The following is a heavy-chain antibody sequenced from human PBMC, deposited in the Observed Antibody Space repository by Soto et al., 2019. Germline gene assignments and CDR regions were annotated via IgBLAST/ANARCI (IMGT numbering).Heavy chain of an antibody. J-gene: IGHJ4*02. Sequence: EVQLVESGGGLVQPGGSLKLSCAASGFTLSEFVMDWVRQASGKGLEWVGRIRSKGDNYATIYAESLRGRSTISRDDSKNTAYLQMNSLKSEDTAVYYCAYIRGWGQGTLVTVSS. CDR3: AYIRG. CDR2: IRSKGDNYAT. CDR1: GFTLSEFV. D-gene: IGHD3-3*02. V-gene: IGHV3-73*02.